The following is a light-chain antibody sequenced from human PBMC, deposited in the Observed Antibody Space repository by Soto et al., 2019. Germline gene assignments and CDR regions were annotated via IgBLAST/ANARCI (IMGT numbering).Light chain of an antibody. Sequence: DIQMTQSPSTLSASVGDRVTISCRASRSISDLLAWYQQKPGKAPKLLIYKASSLKSGVPSRFSGSGSGTEYTLTISSLQPDDFAIYYCQQYNGYWTFGQGTKVEIK. CDR2: KAS. CDR1: RSISDL. J-gene: IGKJ1*01. V-gene: IGKV1-5*03. CDR3: QQYNGYWT.